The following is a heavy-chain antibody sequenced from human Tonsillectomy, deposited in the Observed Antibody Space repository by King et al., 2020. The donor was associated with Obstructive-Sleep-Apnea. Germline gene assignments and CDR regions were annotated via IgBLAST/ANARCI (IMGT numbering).Heavy chain of an antibody. CDR2: ISYDGSKK. CDR3: AKDRSSWYGGVPDAFDI. CDR1: GFTFSSYG. V-gene: IGHV3-30*18. D-gene: IGHD6-13*01. J-gene: IGHJ3*02. Sequence: VQLVKSGGGVVQPGRSLRLSCAASGFTFSSYGVHWVRQAPGKGLEWVAIISYDGSKKYYADSVTGRFTISRDNSKNTLYLQMNSLRAEDTAVYYCAKDRSSWYGGVPDAFDIWGQGTMVTVSS.